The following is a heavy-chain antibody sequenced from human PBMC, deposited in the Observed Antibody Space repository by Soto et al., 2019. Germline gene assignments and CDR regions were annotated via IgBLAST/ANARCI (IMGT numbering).Heavy chain of an antibody. CDR2: ISDYNGNT. D-gene: IGHD1-7*01. J-gene: IGHJ4*02. V-gene: IGHV1-18*01. CDR1: GYTFTSYG. Sequence: QVQLVQSGVEVKKPGASVKVSCKASGYTFTSYGISWVRQAPGQGLEWMGWISDYNGNTNYAQKLQGRVTMTTDTSTSTVYMELRSLRSDDTAVYYCARDPPGSGTSRSMDYWGQGTLVTVSS. CDR3: ARDPPGSGTSRSMDY.